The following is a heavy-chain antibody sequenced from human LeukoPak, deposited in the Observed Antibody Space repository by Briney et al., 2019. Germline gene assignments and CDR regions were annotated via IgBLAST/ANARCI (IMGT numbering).Heavy chain of an antibody. J-gene: IGHJ6*03. CDR1: GFTFTNYA. Sequence: GGSLRLSCAASGFTFTNYAMHWVRQAPGKGLEWVAVISYDETNKYYEDSVKGRFTISRDSSKNTLYLQMNSLRAEDTAVYYCARGGEDYYYYYMDVWGKGTTVTVSS. CDR3: ARGGEDYYYYYMDV. D-gene: IGHD3-10*01. V-gene: IGHV3-30*04. CDR2: ISYDETNK.